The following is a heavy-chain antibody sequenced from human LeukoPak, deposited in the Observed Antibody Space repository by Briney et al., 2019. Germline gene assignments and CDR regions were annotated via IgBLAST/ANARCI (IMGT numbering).Heavy chain of an antibody. J-gene: IGHJ4*02. CDR2: ISSSDNTI. V-gene: IGHV3-48*02. CDR3: ARVHRGYSYGRLDY. D-gene: IGHD5-18*01. Sequence: GGSLRLSCAASGFTFSSYWMNWVRQAPGKGLEWVSYISSSDNTIHYADSVEGRFTISRDNAKNSLYLEMNSLRDEDTAVYYCARVHRGYSYGRLDYWGQGTLVTVSS. CDR1: GFTFSSYW.